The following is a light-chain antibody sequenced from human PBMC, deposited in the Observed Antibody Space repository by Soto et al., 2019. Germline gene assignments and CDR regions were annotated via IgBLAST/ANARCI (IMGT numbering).Light chain of an antibody. CDR2: DAS. CDR1: QSVSSY. J-gene: IGKJ4*01. CDR3: QQRFNWPLT. Sequence: EIVLTQSPATLSLSPGERVTLSCRASQSVSSYLAWYQQKPGQAPRLLIYDASNRATGIPARFSGSGSGTDFTLTISSLEPEDFALYYCQQRFNWPLTFGGGTKVEIK. V-gene: IGKV3-11*01.